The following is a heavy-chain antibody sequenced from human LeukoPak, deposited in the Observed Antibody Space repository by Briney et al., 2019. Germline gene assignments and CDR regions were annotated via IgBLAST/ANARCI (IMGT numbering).Heavy chain of an antibody. D-gene: IGHD3-9*01. CDR3: GRELDWLPTLDY. CDR2: INSDGSST. V-gene: IGHV3-74*01. J-gene: IGHJ4*02. CDR1: GFTFSNYW. Sequence: GGSLRLSCAASGFTFSNYWMHWVRQAPGKRLVWVSRINSDGSSTRYADSVKGRFTISRDNAKNTLYLQMNSLRAEDTAVYYCGRELDWLPTLDYWGQGTLVTVSS.